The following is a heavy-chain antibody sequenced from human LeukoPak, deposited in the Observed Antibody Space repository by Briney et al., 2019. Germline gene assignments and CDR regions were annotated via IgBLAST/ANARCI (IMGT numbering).Heavy chain of an antibody. CDR1: GGSVSSGSYY. J-gene: IGHJ6*02. Sequence: SETLSLTCTVSGGSVSSGSYYWSWIRQPPGKRLEWIGYIYYSGSTNYNPSLKSRVTISVDTSKNQFSLKLSSVTAADTAVYYCARDRASRYGMDVWGQGTTVTVSS. CDR2: IYYSGST. CDR3: ARDRASRYGMDV. V-gene: IGHV4-61*01. D-gene: IGHD3-10*01.